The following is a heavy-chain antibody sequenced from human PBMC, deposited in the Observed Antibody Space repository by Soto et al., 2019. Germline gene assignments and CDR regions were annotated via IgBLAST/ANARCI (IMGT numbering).Heavy chain of an antibody. CDR1: GYTFTGYG. CDR2: ISVFNGNT. CDR3: GRDGSGGISES. J-gene: IGHJ3*01. V-gene: IGHV1-18*01. D-gene: IGHD2-15*01. Sequence: QVQLVQSGAEVKKPGASVKVSCKTSGYTFTGYGINWVRQAPGHGLEWIGWISVFNGNTKYGQNIQDRVLMTTDTSTSTAYMARRSLRSGDTAVYFCGRDGSGGISESWGQGTMLIVSS.